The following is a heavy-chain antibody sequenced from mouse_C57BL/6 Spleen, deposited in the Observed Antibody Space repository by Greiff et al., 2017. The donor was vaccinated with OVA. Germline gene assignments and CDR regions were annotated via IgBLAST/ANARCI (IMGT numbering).Heavy chain of an antibody. CDR1: GYTFTSYW. V-gene: IGHV1-55*01. J-gene: IGHJ2*01. Sequence: QVQLQQPGAELVKPGASVTMSCKASGYTFTSYWLTWVKQRPGQGLAWIGDIYPGSGSTTYNEKFKSKATLTVDTSSSTAYMQLSSLTSEDSAVYYCARGDYGNYCYWGQGTTLTVSS. CDR3: ARGDYGNYCY. D-gene: IGHD2-1*01. CDR2: IYPGSGST.